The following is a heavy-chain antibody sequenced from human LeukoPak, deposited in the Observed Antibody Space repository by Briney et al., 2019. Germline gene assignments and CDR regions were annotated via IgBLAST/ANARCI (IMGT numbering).Heavy chain of an antibody. CDR3: ARVFHLIDH. J-gene: IGHJ4*02. CDR1: GFTFSNYG. Sequence: GGSLRLSCAASGFTFSNYGMHWVRQAPGKGLEWVAVISFDGSNKYFADSVKGRFTISRDNSENTFYLQMNSLRAEDTAVYYCARVFHLIDHWGQGTLVTVSS. V-gene: IGHV3-30*03. CDR2: ISFDGSNK.